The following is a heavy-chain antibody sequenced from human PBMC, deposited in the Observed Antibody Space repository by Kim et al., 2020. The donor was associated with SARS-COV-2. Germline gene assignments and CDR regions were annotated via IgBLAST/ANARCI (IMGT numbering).Heavy chain of an antibody. CDR3: AKGSHSSSWKYNWFDP. Sequence: SGRGRFTISRDNSKNTLYLQMNSLRAEDTAVYYCAKGSHSSSWKYNWFDPWGQGTLVTVSS. V-gene: IGHV3-23*01. J-gene: IGHJ5*02. D-gene: IGHD6-13*01.